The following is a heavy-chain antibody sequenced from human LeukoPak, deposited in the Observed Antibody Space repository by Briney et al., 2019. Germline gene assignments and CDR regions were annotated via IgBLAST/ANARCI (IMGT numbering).Heavy chain of an antibody. CDR3: ARSMVTTDRNFDH. J-gene: IGHJ4*01. V-gene: IGHV4-39*07. CDR1: GGSISNTAYY. Sequence: SETLSLTCTVSGGSISNTAYYWGWIRQPPGRGPEWIGTVSHTGATQYSPSLTSRVTISLDTSKNQFSLSLNSVTAADTAIFYCARSMVTTDRNFDHWGQGTLVTVSS. CDR2: VSHTGAT. D-gene: IGHD2-21*02.